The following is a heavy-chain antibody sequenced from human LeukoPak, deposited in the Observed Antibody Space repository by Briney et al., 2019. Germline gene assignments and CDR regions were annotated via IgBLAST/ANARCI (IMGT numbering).Heavy chain of an antibody. D-gene: IGHD7-27*01. J-gene: IGHJ4*02. CDR1: GGSVSDYY. V-gene: IGHV4-59*02. Sequence: SETLSLTCTISGGSVSDYYWSWIRQSPGKGLEWIGYIYHTGSTSYSPSLKSRVSISADTSQNQFSLKLSSVTAADTAVYYCASRKLGNDYWGQGTLVTVSS. CDR3: ASRKLGNDY. CDR2: IYHTGST.